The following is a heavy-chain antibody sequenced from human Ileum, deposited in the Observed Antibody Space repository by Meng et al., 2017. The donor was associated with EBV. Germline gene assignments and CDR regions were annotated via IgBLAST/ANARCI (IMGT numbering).Heavy chain of an antibody. Sequence: QSHLTDAGPGLLNPPGTRASTCTVSGGSVSISSSYWSWIRQPPGKGLEWIGYIYYSGTTNYNPSLESRVTISVDTSKNQFSLKLRSVAASDTAVYYCARGWDTAMDSGWGQGTLVTVSS. J-gene: IGHJ4*02. V-gene: IGHV4-61*01. D-gene: IGHD5-18*01. CDR2: IYYSGTT. CDR3: ARGWDTAMDSG. CDR1: GGSVSISSSY.